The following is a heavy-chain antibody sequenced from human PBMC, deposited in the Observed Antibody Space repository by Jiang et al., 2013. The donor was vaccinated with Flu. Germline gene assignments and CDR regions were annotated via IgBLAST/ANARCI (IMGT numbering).Heavy chain of an antibody. V-gene: IGHV4-34*01. CDR2: INHSGST. J-gene: IGHJ6*02. CDR1: GGSFSGYY. CDR3: ARALKGGGGWLQTLGRMDV. D-gene: IGHD5-24*01. Sequence: LLKPSETLSLTCAVYGGSFSGYYWSWIRQPPGKGLEWIGEINHSGSTNYNPSLKSRVTISVDTSKNQFSLKLSSVTAADTAVYYCARALKGGGGWLQTLGRMDVWGQGTTVTVSS.